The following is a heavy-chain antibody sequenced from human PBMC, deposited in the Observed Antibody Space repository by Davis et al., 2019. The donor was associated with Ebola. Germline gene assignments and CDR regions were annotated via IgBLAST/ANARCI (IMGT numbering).Heavy chain of an antibody. Sequence: GESLKISCAASGFTFSSYAMSWVRQAPGKGLEWVSAISDSGGSTYYADSVKGRFTISRDNSKNTLYLQMNSLRAEDTAVYYCAKGTITMIVVAYDYWGQGTLVTVSS. J-gene: IGHJ4*02. CDR3: AKGTITMIVVAYDY. CDR2: ISDSGGST. V-gene: IGHV3-23*01. CDR1: GFTFSSYA. D-gene: IGHD3-22*01.